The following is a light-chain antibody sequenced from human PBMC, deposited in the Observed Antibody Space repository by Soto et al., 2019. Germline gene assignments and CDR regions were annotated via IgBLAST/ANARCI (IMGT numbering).Light chain of an antibody. V-gene: IGLV2-14*01. CDR1: SSDVGGYNY. CDR3: FSYTGSSAL. Sequence: QSALTQPASVSGSPGQSITVSCTGTSSDVGGYNYVSWYQQHPGKAPKLIIYNVSNRPSGVSNRFSGSKSGNTASLTISGLQAEDEADYYCFSYTGSSALFGGGTKLTVL. J-gene: IGLJ2*01. CDR2: NVS.